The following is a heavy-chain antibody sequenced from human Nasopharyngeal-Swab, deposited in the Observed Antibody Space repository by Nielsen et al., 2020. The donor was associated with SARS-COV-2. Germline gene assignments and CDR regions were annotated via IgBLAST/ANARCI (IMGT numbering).Heavy chain of an antibody. CDR3: ARAVRYYDFWSGYSPGFESHYYYGMDV. CDR1: GYTFTSYA. V-gene: IGHV1-3*01. D-gene: IGHD3-3*01. CDR2: INAGNGNT. Sequence: ASVKVSCKASGYTFTSYAMHWVRQAPGQRLEWMGWINAGNGNTKYSQKFQGRVTITRDTSASTAYMELSSLRSEDTAVYYCARAVRYYDFWSGYSPGFESHYYYGMDVWGQGTTVTVSS. J-gene: IGHJ6*02.